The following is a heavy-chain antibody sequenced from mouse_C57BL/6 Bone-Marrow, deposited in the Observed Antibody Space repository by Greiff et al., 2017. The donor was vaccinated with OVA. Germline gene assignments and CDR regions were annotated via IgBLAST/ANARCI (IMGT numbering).Heavy chain of an antibody. Sequence: VKLVESGAELARPGASVKLSCKASGYTFTSYGISWVKQRTGQGLEWIGEIYPRSGNTYYNEKFKGKATLTADKSSSTAYMELRSLTSEDSAVYFCARRLAHWYFDVWGTGTTVTVSS. J-gene: IGHJ1*03. D-gene: IGHD4-1*01. CDR1: GYTFTSYG. V-gene: IGHV1-81*01. CDR3: ARRLAHWYFDV. CDR2: IYPRSGNT.